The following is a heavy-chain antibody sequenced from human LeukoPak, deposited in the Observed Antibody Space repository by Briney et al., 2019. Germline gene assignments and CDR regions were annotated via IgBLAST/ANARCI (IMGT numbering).Heavy chain of an antibody. CDR2: MNPNSGNT. CDR1: GYTFTSYD. J-gene: IGHJ4*02. D-gene: IGHD1-26*01. V-gene: IGHV1-8*01. CDR3: ARVSRVGASLTPRF. Sequence: GASVKVSCKASGYTFTSYDINWVRQATGQGLEWMGWMNPNSGNTGYAQKFQGRVTMTRNTSISTAYMELSSLRSEDTAVYYCARVSRVGASLTPRFWGQGTLVTVSS.